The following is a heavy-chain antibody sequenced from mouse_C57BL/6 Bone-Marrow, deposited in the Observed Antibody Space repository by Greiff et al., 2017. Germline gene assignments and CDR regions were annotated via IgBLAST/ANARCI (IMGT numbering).Heavy chain of an antibody. V-gene: IGHV1-69*01. Sequence: QVQLQQPGAELVMPGASVKLSCKASGYTFTSYWMPWVKQRPGQGLEWIGEIDPSDSYTNYNQKFKGKSTLTVDKSSSTAYMQLSSLTSEDSAVYYCAKLGPHPWFAYWGQGTLVTVSA. CDR3: AKLGPHPWFAY. D-gene: IGHD4-1*01. CDR2: IDPSDSYT. J-gene: IGHJ3*01. CDR1: GYTFTSYW.